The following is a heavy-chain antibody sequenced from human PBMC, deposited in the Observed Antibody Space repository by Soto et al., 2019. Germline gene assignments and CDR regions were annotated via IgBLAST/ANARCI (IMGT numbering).Heavy chain of an antibody. J-gene: IGHJ5*02. D-gene: IGHD3-9*01. V-gene: IGHV4-59*11. CDR3: ARYVNPYDTAVWFDP. CDR1: GGSTRNHF. CDR2: IYYSGTT. Sequence: ETMPVTCTVSGGSTRNHFWSWIRQPPGKGLEWIGCIYYSGTTNYNSSLKSRVTISLDTSKNQFSLRLRSVTAADTAVYYCARYVNPYDTAVWFDPWGQGTLVTVSS.